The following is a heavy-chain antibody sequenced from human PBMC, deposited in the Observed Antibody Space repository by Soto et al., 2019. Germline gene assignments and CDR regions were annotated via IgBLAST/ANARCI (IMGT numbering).Heavy chain of an antibody. CDR2: ISYDGSNK. V-gene: IGHV3-30*03. CDR3: ARKIGRAGSGSYYNAPYYYYYYMDV. Sequence: PGGSLRLSCAASGFTFSSYGMHWVRQAPGKGLEWVAVISYDGSNKYYADSVKGRFTISRDNSKNTLYLQMNSLRAEDTAVYYCARKIGRAGSGSYYNAPYYYYYYMDVWGKGTTVTVSS. J-gene: IGHJ6*03. D-gene: IGHD3-10*01. CDR1: GFTFSSYG.